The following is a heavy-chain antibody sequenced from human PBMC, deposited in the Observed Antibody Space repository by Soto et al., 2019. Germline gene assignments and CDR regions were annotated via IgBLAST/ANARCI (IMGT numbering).Heavy chain of an antibody. CDR2: ISYDGSNK. CDR1: GFTFSSYA. V-gene: IGHV3-30-3*01. Sequence: QVQLVESGGGVVQPGRSLRLSCAASGFTFSSYAMHWVRQAPGKGLEWVAVISYDGSNKYYADSVTGRFTISRDNSKNTLYLQMNSLRAEDTAVYYCASPTTAMADDLDYWGQGTLVTVSS. D-gene: IGHD5-18*01. J-gene: IGHJ4*02. CDR3: ASPTTAMADDLDY.